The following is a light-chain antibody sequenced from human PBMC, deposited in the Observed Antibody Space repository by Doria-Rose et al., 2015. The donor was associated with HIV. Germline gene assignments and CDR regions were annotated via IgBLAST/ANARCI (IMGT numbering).Light chain of an antibody. CDR3: QSYDSRLSVYV. V-gene: IGLV1-40*01. Sequence: QSVLTQPPSVSGAPGQRVAISCTGSSSNIGAGFDVNWHQQFPGTAPKLLIHGNTNRPSGVPDRFAGSMSGTSASLAISGLRAEDGADYYCQSYDSRLSVYVFGTGTKVTVL. J-gene: IGLJ1*01. CDR1: SSNIGAGFD. CDR2: GNT.